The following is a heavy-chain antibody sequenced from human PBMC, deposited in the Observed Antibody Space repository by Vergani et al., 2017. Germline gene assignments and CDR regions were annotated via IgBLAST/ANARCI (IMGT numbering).Heavy chain of an antibody. CDR1: GGSISSSSYY. CDR2: IYYSGST. V-gene: IGHV4-39*07. J-gene: IGHJ4*02. Sequence: QLQLQESGPGLVKPSETLSLTCTVSGGSISSSSYYWGWIRQPPGKGLEWIGSIYYSGSTYYNPSLKSRVTISVDTSKNQFSLKLSSVTAADTAVYYCARDPHNYGSGSFDYWGQGTLVTVSS. CDR3: ARDPHNYGSGSFDY. D-gene: IGHD3-10*01.